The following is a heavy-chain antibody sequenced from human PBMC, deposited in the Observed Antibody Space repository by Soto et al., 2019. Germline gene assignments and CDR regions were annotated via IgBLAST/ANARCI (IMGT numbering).Heavy chain of an antibody. CDR2: IYHSGST. V-gene: IGHV4-4*02. D-gene: IGHD6-6*01. CDR1: SGSISSSNW. J-gene: IGHJ3*02. CDR3: ARDKPESDEYSSSSGAFDI. Sequence: QVQLQESGPGLVKPSGTLSLTCAVSSGSISSSNWWSWVRQPPGKGLEWIGEIYHSGSTNYNPSLKSRVTISVDKSKNQFSLKLSSVTAADTAVYYCARDKPESDEYSSSSGAFDIWGQGTMVTVSS.